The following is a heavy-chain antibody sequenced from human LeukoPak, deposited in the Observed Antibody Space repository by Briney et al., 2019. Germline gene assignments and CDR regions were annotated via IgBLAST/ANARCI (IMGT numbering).Heavy chain of an antibody. V-gene: IGHV5-51*01. CDR2: IFPGDYDT. J-gene: IGHJ4*02. D-gene: IGHD4/OR15-4a*01. CDR1: GYTFTNNW. Sequence: GESLKISCKASGYTFTNNWIGWVRQMPGKGLEWMGRIFPGDYDTRYSPSFQGQVTITADRSINTVYLQWNSLRVSDSAIYYCVKSWCRGILVCPDYWGQGTMVTVSS. CDR3: VKSWCRGILVCPDY.